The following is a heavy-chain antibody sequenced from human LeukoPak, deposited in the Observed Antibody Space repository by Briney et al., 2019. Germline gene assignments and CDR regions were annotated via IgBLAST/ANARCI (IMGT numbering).Heavy chain of an antibody. CDR1: GFTFSSYE. J-gene: IGHJ3*02. V-gene: IGHV3-48*03. CDR3: VRDKRSGDVRTRAFDI. CDR2: ISHTGSTI. Sequence: GGSLRLSCAASGFTFSSYEMDWVRQAPGKGLEWVSYISHTGSTIYYAESVKGRFTISRDNAKNSLYLQMNSLRAEDTAVYYCVRDKRSGDVRTRAFDIWGQGTMVTVSS. D-gene: IGHD3-10*01.